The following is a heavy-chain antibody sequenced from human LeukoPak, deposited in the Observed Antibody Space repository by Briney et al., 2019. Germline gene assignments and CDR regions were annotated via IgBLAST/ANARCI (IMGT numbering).Heavy chain of an antibody. CDR2: IWYDGSNK. CDR3: ARDSSRKSSGLFDP. Sequence: QSGGSLRLSCAASGFTFSSYGMHWVRQAPGKGLEWVAVIWYDGSNKYYADSVKGRFTISRDNSKNTLYLQMNSLRAEDTAVYYCARDSSRKSSGLFDPWGQGTLVTVSS. V-gene: IGHV3-33*01. CDR1: GFTFSSYG. J-gene: IGHJ5*02. D-gene: IGHD6-19*01.